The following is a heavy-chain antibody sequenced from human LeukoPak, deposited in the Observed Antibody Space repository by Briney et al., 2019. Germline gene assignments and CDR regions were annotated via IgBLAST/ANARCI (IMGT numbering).Heavy chain of an antibody. V-gene: IGHV3-73*01. CDR1: GFTFSGSA. Sequence: GGSLRLSCAATGFTFSGSAMHWVRQASGKGLEWVGRIRSKANSYATAYAASVKGRFTISRDDSRNTAYLQMNSLKTEDTAVYYCTRETSRDGYNFDYWGQGTLVTVSS. J-gene: IGHJ4*02. CDR3: TRETSRDGYNFDY. CDR2: IRSKANSYAT. D-gene: IGHD5-24*01.